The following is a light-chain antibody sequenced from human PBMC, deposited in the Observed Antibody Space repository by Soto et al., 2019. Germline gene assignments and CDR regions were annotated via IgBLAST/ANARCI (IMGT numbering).Light chain of an antibody. J-gene: IGKJ1*01. CDR1: RGIGDR. Sequence: DMHMTQSPSSLSAVVGHKVTVTRRASRGIGDRLAWFQQKPGKAPQFLIQAASNLQSGVPSRFSGSGSGTEFILSINSLQPEDIATYYCLQVSSFPRTFGQGTKVDIK. CDR3: LQVSSFPRT. V-gene: IGKV1-12*01. CDR2: AAS.